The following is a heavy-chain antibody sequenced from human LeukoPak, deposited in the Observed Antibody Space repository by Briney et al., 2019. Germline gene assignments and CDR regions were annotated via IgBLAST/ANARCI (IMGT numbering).Heavy chain of an antibody. J-gene: IGHJ3*02. CDR3: AISKDYYDSSGYYSYPFDI. V-gene: IGHV1-2*02. CDR2: INPNSGDT. Sequence: ASVKVSFKASGYTFTGDYMHWVRQAPGQGLEWMGWINPNSGDTNYAQKFQGRVTMTRATSISTAYMELSRLRSDDTAVYYCAISKDYYDSSGYYSYPFDIWGQGTMVTVSS. CDR1: GYTFTGDY. D-gene: IGHD3-22*01.